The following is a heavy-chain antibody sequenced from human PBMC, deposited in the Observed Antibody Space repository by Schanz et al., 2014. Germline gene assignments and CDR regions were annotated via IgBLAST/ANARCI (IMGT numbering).Heavy chain of an antibody. V-gene: IGHV4-39*01. CDR2: IYYTGTT. CDR1: GASISGSSDY. J-gene: IGHJ3*02. D-gene: IGHD4-4*01. Sequence: QLQLQESGPGLVKPSETLSLTCTVSGASISGSSDYWGWIRQSPGKGLEWIGNIYYTGTTYYNPSLKSRFPISVDTSKTQLPLKLPSVTAADTAVFYCARRDNYLSAFDIWGQGTMVTVSS. CDR3: ARRDNYLSAFDI.